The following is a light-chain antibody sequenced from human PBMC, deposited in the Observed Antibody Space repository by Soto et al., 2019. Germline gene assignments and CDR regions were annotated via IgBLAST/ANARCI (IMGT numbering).Light chain of an antibody. Sequence: EIVMTQSPATLSVSPGERATLSCRASQSVSSNLAWYQQQPGQAPTILIYGASTRATGIPARVSGSGSGTEFTLTISRLESEDFAVYYCQQYDNWPWTFGQGTKVEIK. CDR2: GAS. J-gene: IGKJ1*01. V-gene: IGKV3-15*01. CDR1: QSVSSN. CDR3: QQYDNWPWT.